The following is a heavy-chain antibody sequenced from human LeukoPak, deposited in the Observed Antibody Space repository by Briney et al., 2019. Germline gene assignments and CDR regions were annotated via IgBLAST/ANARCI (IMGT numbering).Heavy chain of an antibody. CDR3: AREAGWLLNYYYYGMDV. J-gene: IGHJ6*02. Sequence: SVKVSCKASGGTFSSYAISWVRQAPGQGLEWMGRIIPILGIANYAQKFQGRVTITADKSTSTAYMELSSLRSEDTAVYYCAREAGWLLNYYYYGMDVWGQGTTVTVSS. V-gene: IGHV1-69*04. CDR1: GGTFSSYA. CDR2: IIPILGIA. D-gene: IGHD5-24*01.